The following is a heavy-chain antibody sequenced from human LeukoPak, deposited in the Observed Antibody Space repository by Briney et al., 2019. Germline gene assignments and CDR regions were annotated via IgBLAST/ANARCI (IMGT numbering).Heavy chain of an antibody. J-gene: IGHJ4*02. CDR1: GLTFSSYA. Sequence: GGSLRLSCAASGLTFSSYAMHWVRQAPGKGLEWVALISSDGSNIYYADSVKGRFTISRDNSKNTLYLLMNSLRAEDTAVYYCAKDGYEIWFGEGGQGTLVTVSS. D-gene: IGHD3-10*01. CDR2: ISSDGSNI. CDR3: AKDGYEIWFGE. V-gene: IGHV3-30*18.